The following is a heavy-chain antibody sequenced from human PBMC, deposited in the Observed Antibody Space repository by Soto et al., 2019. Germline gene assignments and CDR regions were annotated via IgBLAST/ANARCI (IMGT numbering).Heavy chain of an antibody. CDR1: GGSITRKY. D-gene: IGHD5-18*01. J-gene: IGHJ4*02. CDR3: AREGEYSYGYFDY. Sequence: SETLSLTCPVSGGSITRKYWSWIRQPPGKGLEWIGYIYDSETTNYNPSLKSRVTVSVDTSKNQLSLKLSSVTAADTAVYFCAREGEYSYGYFDYWGRGTLVTVSS. V-gene: IGHV4-59*01. CDR2: IYDSETT.